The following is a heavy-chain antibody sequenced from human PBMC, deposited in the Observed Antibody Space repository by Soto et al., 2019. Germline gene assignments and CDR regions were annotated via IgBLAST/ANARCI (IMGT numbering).Heavy chain of an antibody. D-gene: IGHD4-17*01. CDR2: IIPALGTA. J-gene: IGHJ2*01. CDR3: ARPDFGDYWYFDL. CDR1: GGTFSSHT. Sequence: QDQLVQSGAEVKKPGSSVKVSCKATGGTFSSHTFSWVRRAPGQGLEWMGRIIPALGTATYAQKFQGRVTITADESATTVYMELNSLRSEDTAVYYCARPDFGDYWYFDLSGRGTLVTVSS. V-gene: IGHV1-69*08.